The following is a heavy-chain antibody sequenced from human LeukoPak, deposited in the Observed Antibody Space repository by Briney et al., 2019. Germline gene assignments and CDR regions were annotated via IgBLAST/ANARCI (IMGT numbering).Heavy chain of an antibody. V-gene: IGHV4-59*12. CDR2: IYYSGST. J-gene: IGHJ6*03. CDR3: ARDVPATWYMDV. CDR1: GGSISSYY. Sequence: SETLSLTCTVSGGSISSYYWSWIRQPPGKGLEWIGYIYYSGSTNYNPSLKSRVTMSVDTSKNQFSLKLSSVTAADTAVYYCARDVPATWYMDVWGKGTTVTVSS.